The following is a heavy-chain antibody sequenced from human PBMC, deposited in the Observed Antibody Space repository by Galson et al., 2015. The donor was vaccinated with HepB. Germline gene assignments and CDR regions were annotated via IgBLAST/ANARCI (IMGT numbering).Heavy chain of an antibody. CDR3: ARVGDRCGYYQDCAFDI. Sequence: SLRLSCAASGFTFSSYGMHWVRQAPGKGLEWVAVIWYDGSNKYYADSVKGRFTISRDNSKNTLYLQMNSLRAEDTAVYYCARVGDRCGYYQDCAFDIWGQGTMVTVSS. CDR2: IWYDGSNK. J-gene: IGHJ3*02. D-gene: IGHD3-22*01. V-gene: IGHV3-33*08. CDR1: GFTFSSYG.